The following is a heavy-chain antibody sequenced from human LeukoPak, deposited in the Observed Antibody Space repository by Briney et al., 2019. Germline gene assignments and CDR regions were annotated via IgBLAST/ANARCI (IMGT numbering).Heavy chain of an antibody. CDR3: ARISPYYGMDV. Sequence: SETLSLTCTVSGGSVTSGSYFWSWVRQPPGKGLEWVGYINYSESTNYNPSLKSRVTMSVDTSKNQFSLKLSSVTAADTAVYYCARISPYYGMDVWGQGTTVTVSS. CDR2: INYSEST. V-gene: IGHV4-61*01. CDR1: GGSVTSGSYF. J-gene: IGHJ6*02.